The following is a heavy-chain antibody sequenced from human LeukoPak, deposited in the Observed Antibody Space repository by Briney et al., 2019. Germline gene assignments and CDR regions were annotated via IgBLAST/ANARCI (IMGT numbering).Heavy chain of an antibody. CDR1: GGTFSSYA. J-gene: IGHJ5*02. CDR3: ARGWDWFDP. CDR2: IIPIFGTA. D-gene: IGHD5-24*01. Sequence: ASAKVSCKASGGTFSSYAISWVRQAPGQGLEWMGRIIPIFGTANYAQKFQSRVTITTDESTSTAYMELSSLRSEDTAVYYCARGWDWFDPWGQGTLVTVSS. V-gene: IGHV1-69*05.